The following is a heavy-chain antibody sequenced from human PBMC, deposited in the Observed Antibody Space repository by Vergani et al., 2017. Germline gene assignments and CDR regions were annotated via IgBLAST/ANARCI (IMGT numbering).Heavy chain of an antibody. J-gene: IGHJ4*02. CDR2: IKQDGSEK. CDR3: ARPYDILTGYYVY. D-gene: IGHD3-9*01. Sequence: EVQLVESGGGLVQPGGSLRLSCAASGFTFSSYWMSWVRQAPGKGLEWVANIKQDGSEKYYVDYVKGRFTISRDNAKNSLYLQMNSLRAEDTAVYYCARPYDILTGYYVYWGQGTLVTVSS. V-gene: IGHV3-7*01. CDR1: GFTFSSYW.